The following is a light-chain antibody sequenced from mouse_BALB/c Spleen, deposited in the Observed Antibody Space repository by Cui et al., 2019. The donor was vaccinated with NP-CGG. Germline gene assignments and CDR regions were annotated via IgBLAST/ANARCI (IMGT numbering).Light chain of an antibody. CDR2: GTN. Sequence: QAVVTQEPAPTTSPGETVTLTCRSNTGPVTTSNYANWVQEKPDHLFTGLIGGTNNRVPGVPARFSGSLIGDKAALTITGAQTEDEAIYFCALWYSNHWVFGGGTKLTVL. CDR3: ALWYSNHWV. CDR1: TGPVTTSNY. V-gene: IGLV1*01. J-gene: IGLJ1*01.